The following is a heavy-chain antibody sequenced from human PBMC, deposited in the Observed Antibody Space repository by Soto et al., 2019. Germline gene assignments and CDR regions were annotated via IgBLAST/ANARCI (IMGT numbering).Heavy chain of an antibody. D-gene: IGHD1-7*01. CDR2: INTYGSST. CDR1: GFTFGSYW. J-gene: IGHJ4*02. CDR3: ARDRDWNYGDY. Sequence: EVQLVESGGGLVQPGGSLRLSCSASGFTFGSYWMHWVSQVPGKGLVWVSRINTYGSSTSYADSVKGRFTISRDNAKNTLYLQMSSLRAEDTAVYYCARDRDWNYGDYLGQGTLVTVSS. V-gene: IGHV3-74*01.